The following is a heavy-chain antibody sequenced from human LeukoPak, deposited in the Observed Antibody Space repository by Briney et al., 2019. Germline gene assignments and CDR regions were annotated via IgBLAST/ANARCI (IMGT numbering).Heavy chain of an antibody. Sequence: ASVKVSCKASGYTFTSYYMHWVRQAPGQGLEWMGIINPSGGSTSYAQKFQGRVTMTRDTSTSTVYMELRSLRSDDTAVYYCARELLGFLEWVGTGYHYYGMDVWGQGTTVTVSS. CDR3: ARELLGFLEWVGTGYHYYGMDV. V-gene: IGHV1-46*01. J-gene: IGHJ6*02. CDR2: INPSGGST. CDR1: GYTFTSYY. D-gene: IGHD3-3*01.